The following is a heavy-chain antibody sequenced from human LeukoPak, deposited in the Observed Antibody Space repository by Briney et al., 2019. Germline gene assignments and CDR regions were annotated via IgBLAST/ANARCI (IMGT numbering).Heavy chain of an antibody. J-gene: IGHJ3*02. D-gene: IGHD3-22*01. CDR2: INPNSGGT. CDR3: ARDRIDSSGYSPDAFDI. CDR1: GYTFTGYY. Sequence: GASVKVSCKASGYTFTGYYMHWVRQAPGQGLEWMGWINPNSGGTNYAQKFQGRVTMTRDTSISTAYMELSRLRSDDTAVYYCARDRIDSSGYSPDAFDIWGQGTMVTVSS. V-gene: IGHV1-2*02.